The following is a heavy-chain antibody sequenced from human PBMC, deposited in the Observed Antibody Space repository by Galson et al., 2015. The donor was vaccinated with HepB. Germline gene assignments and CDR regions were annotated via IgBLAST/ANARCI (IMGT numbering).Heavy chain of an antibody. CDR3: ARINMITFGCFDY. CDR1: GFTFSSYW. J-gene: IGHJ4*02. V-gene: IGHV3-7*01. Sequence: SLRLSCAASGFTFSSYWMSWVRQAPGKGLEWVANIKQDGSEKYYVDSVKGRFTISRDNAKNSLYLQMNSLRAEDTAVYYCARINMITFGCFDYWGQGTLVTVSS. D-gene: IGHD3-16*01. CDR2: IKQDGSEK.